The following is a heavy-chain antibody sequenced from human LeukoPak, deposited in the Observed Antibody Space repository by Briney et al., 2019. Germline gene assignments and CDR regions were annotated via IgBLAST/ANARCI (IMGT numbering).Heavy chain of an antibody. D-gene: IGHD3-10*01. J-gene: IGHJ4*02. CDR1: GGSIRDYS. CDR3: ASHFGSGFDS. V-gene: IGHV4-59*01. Sequence: SETLSLTCSVSGGSIRDYSWSWIRQPPGKGLEWIGYVFYTGSTNFYPSLKSRVTMSTNTSKNQFSLKLTSVTAADTAVYYCASHFGSGFDSWGQGTLVTVSS. CDR2: VFYTGST.